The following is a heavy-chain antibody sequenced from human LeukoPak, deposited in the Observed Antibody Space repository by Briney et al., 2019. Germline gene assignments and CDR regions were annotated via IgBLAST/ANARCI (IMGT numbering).Heavy chain of an antibody. V-gene: IGHV3-30*04. CDR3: ARVHTEGASLPPFNH. CDR2: ITYDGSSK. J-gene: IGHJ4*02. CDR1: QFTFRTYA. D-gene: IGHD1-26*01. Sequence: PGGSLRLSCETSQFTFRTYAMHWVRQAPGKGLEWVALITYDGSSKYYADSVRGRFSISRDNSKNTLYLEMNSLRRDDTAVYFCARVHTEGASLPPFNHWGQGSLVTVSS.